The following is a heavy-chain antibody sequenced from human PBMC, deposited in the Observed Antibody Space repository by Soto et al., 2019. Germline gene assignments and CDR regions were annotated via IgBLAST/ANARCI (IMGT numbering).Heavy chain of an antibody. CDR2: LFGGGAT. J-gene: IGHJ4*02. Sequence: GGSLRLSCVASGFSVNSDYMSWVRQAPGKGLEWVSVLFGGGATHYSDSVKGRFTISRDISKNTVFLQMNSLRAEDTAVYYCVRTTSYWGKGTRVTVSS. D-gene: IGHD2-2*01. CDR1: GFSVNSDY. CDR3: VRTTSY. V-gene: IGHV3-53*01.